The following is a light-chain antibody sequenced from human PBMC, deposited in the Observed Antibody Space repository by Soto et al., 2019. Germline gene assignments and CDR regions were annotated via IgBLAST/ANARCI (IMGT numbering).Light chain of an antibody. J-gene: IGLJ2*01. CDR1: SSNIGAGYD. CDR3: HSYDSSLSAVV. CDR2: VNT. V-gene: IGLV1-40*01. Sequence: QSVLTQPPSVSGAPGQRVTISCTGTSSNIGAGYDVQGYQQLPGTAPKLLIYVNTNRPSGVPDRFSGSKSGTSASLAITGLQAEDEADYYCHSYDSSLSAVVFGGGTKLTVL.